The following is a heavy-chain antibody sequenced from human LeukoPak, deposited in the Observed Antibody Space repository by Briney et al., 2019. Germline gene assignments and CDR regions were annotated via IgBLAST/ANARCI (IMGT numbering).Heavy chain of an antibody. CDR3: ARDQAYCGGDCPNWFDP. J-gene: IGHJ5*02. CDR2: IYTSGST. Sequence: EPSQTLSLTCTVSGGSISSGSYYWSWIRQPAGKGLEWIGRIYTSGSTNYNPSLKSRVTISVDTSKNQFSLKLSSVTAADTAVYYCARDQAYCGGDCPNWFDPWGQGTLVTVSS. D-gene: IGHD2-21*01. V-gene: IGHV4-61*02. CDR1: GGSISSGSYY.